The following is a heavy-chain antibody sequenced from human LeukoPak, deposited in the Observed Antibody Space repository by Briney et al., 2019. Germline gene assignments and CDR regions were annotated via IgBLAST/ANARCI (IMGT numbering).Heavy chain of an antibody. J-gene: IGHJ5*02. CDR1: GFTFSSYG. V-gene: IGHV3-30*18. CDR2: ISYDGSNK. D-gene: IGHD3-10*01. CDR3: AKGVARGVIRNWFDP. Sequence: GRSLRLSCAASGFTFSSYGMHWVRQAPGKGLEWVAVISYDGSNKYYADSVKGRFTISRDNSKNTLYLQMNSLRAEDTAVYYFAKGVARGVIRNWFDPWGQGTLVTVSS.